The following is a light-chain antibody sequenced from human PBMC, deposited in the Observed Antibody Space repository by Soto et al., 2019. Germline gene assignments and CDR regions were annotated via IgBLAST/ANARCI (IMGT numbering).Light chain of an antibody. CDR2: GTS. J-gene: IGKJ1*01. CDR1: QSVSSGY. Sequence: EIVLTQSPGTLSLSPGERATLSCRASQSVSSGYLAWYQQRPGQTPRLLIYGTSSRATGIPDRFSGSGSGTDFTLTISRLEPEDVAVYYCQQYGGLPTFGQGTKVEIK. CDR3: QQYGGLPT. V-gene: IGKV3-20*01.